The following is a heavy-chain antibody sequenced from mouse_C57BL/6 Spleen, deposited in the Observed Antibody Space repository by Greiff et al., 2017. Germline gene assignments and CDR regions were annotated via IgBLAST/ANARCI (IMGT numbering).Heavy chain of an antibody. CDR1: GYTFTSYW. D-gene: IGHD1-1*01. CDR3: ARSSYYYGSLYYFDY. CDR2: IYPSDSET. V-gene: IGHV1-61*01. Sequence: VQLQQPGAELVRPGSSVKLSCKASGYTFTSYWMDWVKQRPGQGLEWIGNIYPSDSETHYNQKFKDKATLTVDKSSSTAYMQLSSLTSEDSAVYYCARSSYYYGSLYYFDYWGQGTTLTVSS. J-gene: IGHJ2*01.